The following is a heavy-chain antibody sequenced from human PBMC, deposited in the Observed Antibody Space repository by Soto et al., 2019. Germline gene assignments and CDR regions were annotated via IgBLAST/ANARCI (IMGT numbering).Heavy chain of an antibody. CDR3: ARSKYSSSWGYYFDY. D-gene: IGHD6-13*01. CDR1: GGSNSSSSYY. CDR2: IYYSGST. Sequence: SETLSLTCTVSGGSNSSSSYYWGWIRQPPGKGLEWIGSIYYSGSTYYNPSLKSRVTISVDTSKNQFSLKLSSVTAADTAVYYCARSKYSSSWGYYFDYWGQGTLVTVSS. V-gene: IGHV4-39*01. J-gene: IGHJ4*02.